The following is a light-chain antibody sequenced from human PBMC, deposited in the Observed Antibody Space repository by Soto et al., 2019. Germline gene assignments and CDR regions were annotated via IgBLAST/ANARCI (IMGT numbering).Light chain of an antibody. CDR3: SSYRVGGSYV. CDR1: SSDVGRHNA. CDR2: DVS. J-gene: IGLJ1*01. V-gene: IGLV2-14*03. Sequence: QSVLTQPASGSGFPGQSITISCSGTSSDVGRHNAVSWYQQHPGKVPQLMIYDVSIRPSGISDRLSASKSGNMASLTISGLQAEDEADYYCSSYRVGGSYVFGTGTKVTVL.